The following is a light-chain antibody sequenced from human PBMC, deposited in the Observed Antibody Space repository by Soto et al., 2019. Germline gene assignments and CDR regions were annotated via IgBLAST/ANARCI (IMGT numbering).Light chain of an antibody. CDR1: QSINSA. V-gene: IGKV3-20*01. CDR2: SAS. J-gene: IGKJ1*01. CDR3: QQYGSAPRT. Sequence: EIVMTQSPATLSVSPVEGATLSCRASQSINSALAWYQQKPGQPPRLLIYSASGRATGIPDRFSGSGSGTDFTLTISSLEPEDSAVYYCQQYGSAPRTFGQGTKVDIK.